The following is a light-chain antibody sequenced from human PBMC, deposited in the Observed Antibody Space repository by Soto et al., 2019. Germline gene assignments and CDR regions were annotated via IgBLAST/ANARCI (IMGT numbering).Light chain of an antibody. CDR2: KTS. Sequence: DTQMTQSPSTLSASVGDRFTITFRASQSIGSWLAWYQQKPGKAPKLLIYKTSILENGVPSRFSGSGSGTEFTLTISSLQPDDFATYYCQQYKSYWTFGQGTKVDIK. CDR1: QSIGSW. V-gene: IGKV1-5*03. J-gene: IGKJ1*01. CDR3: QQYKSYWT.